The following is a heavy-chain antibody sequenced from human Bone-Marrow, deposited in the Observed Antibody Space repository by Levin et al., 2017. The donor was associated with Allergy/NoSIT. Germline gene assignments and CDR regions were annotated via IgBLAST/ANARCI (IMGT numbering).Heavy chain of an antibody. Sequence: KISCKASGGTFSSHGIAWVRQAPGQGLEWMGGIIPIFGPPNYAQKFQGRVTISADESTNTAYIELSSLRSDDTAVFYCARLTGDCSGGSCLSRYFYYYMDVWGKGTTVTVSS. J-gene: IGHJ6*03. CDR1: GGTFSSHG. D-gene: IGHD2-15*01. CDR3: ARLTGDCSGGSCLSRYFYYYMDV. V-gene: IGHV1-69*01. CDR2: IIPIFGPP.